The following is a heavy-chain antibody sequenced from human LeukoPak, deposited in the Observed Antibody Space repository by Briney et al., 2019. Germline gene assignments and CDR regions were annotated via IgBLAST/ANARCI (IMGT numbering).Heavy chain of an antibody. CDR2: IKGDGTVK. CDR3: SRLSAMLRGPEAFYYFEY. Sequence: GGSLRLSCTASGFTFNTYWMSWVRQAPGRGLEWVANIKGDGTVKYYVDSVKGRFTISRDNAKNSLFLHMNNVRAEDTAVYYCSRLSAMLRGPEAFYYFEYWGQGALVTVSS. CDR1: GFTFNTYW. D-gene: IGHD3-10*01. V-gene: IGHV3-7*01. J-gene: IGHJ4*02.